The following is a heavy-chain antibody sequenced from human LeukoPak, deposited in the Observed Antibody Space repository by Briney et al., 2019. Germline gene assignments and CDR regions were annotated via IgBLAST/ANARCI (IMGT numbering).Heavy chain of an antibody. J-gene: IGHJ6*03. V-gene: IGHV4-59*12. Sequence: PSETLSLTCTVSGGSISSYYWSWIRQPPGKGLEWIGYIYYSGSTNYNPSLKSRVTISVDTSKNQFSLKLSSVTAADTAVYYCARIYDFWSGYYYMDVWGKGTTVTVSS. CDR3: ARIYDFWSGYYYMDV. D-gene: IGHD3-3*01. CDR1: GGSISSYY. CDR2: IYYSGST.